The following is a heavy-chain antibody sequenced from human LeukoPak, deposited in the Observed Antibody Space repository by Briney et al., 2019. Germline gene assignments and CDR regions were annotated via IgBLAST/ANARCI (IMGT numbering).Heavy chain of an antibody. V-gene: IGHV4-61*02. CDR2: IYTSGST. J-gene: IGHJ4*02. Sequence: PSETLSLTCSASNDSISSGRYYWIWIRQPAGKGLEWIGRIYTSGSTNYNPSLKSRVIISVDTSKNQFSLSLSSVTAADTAVYYCARDRTGWLQADYWGPGTLVTVSS. CDR3: ARDRTGWLQADY. CDR1: NDSISSGRYY. D-gene: IGHD5-24*01.